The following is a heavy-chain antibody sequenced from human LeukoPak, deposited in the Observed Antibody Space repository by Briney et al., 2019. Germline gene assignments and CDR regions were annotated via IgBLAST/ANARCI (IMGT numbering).Heavy chain of an antibody. D-gene: IGHD5-12*01. CDR3: MRGGIGYDSDY. J-gene: IGHJ4*02. V-gene: IGHV4-30-2*01. Sequence: SETLSLTCTVSGGSISSSGYYCSWIRQPPGKGLEWVGYVRHTGNTYYNPSLKSRVTISADRSKNQFSPNLSSVTAADTAVYYCMRGGIGYDSDYWGQGTLVTVSS. CDR1: GGSISSSGYY. CDR2: VRHTGNT.